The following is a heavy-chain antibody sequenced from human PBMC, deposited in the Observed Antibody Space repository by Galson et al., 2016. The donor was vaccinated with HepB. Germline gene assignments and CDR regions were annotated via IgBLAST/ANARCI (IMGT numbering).Heavy chain of an antibody. D-gene: IGHD3-16*01. CDR1: DGSISSYF. CDR2: ISYSGRI. J-gene: IGHJ4*02. Sequence: ETLSLTCSVSDGSISSYFWSWVRQSPGRGLEWIGYISYSGRIKYNPSLETRVTISVDTSKNHLSLILTSVTAADTALYYCAGSAGRTGGGLDYWGQGTLVTGSA. CDR3: AGSAGRTGGGLDY. V-gene: IGHV4-59*01.